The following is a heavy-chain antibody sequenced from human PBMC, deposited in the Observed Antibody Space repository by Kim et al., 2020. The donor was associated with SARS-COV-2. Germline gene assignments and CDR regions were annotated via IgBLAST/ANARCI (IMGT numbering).Heavy chain of an antibody. V-gene: IGHV4-39*01. CDR3: ARALGYSDGYGDY. J-gene: IGHJ4*02. D-gene: IGHD5-18*01. CDR2: IYYSGSA. CDR1: GGSISSRNSY. Sequence: SETLSLTCTVSGGSISSRNSYWGWIRQPPGEGREWIASIYYSGSAYHNPSLKSRVTTSADTSKNQFSLKLTPVTAADTAVYYGARALGYSDGYGDYWGQG.